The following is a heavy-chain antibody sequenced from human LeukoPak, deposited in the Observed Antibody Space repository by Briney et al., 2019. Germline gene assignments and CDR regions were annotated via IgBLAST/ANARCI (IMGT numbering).Heavy chain of an antibody. J-gene: IGHJ3*02. Sequence: GGSLRLSCAASGFTFSSYAMSWVRQAPGKGLEWVSAISGSGGSTYYADSVKGRFTISRDNSKNTLYLQMNSLRAEDTAVYYCAKYYYGSGSHPGAFDTWGQGTMVTVSS. CDR1: GFTFSSYA. V-gene: IGHV3-23*01. CDR2: ISGSGGST. CDR3: AKYYYGSGSHPGAFDT. D-gene: IGHD3-10*01.